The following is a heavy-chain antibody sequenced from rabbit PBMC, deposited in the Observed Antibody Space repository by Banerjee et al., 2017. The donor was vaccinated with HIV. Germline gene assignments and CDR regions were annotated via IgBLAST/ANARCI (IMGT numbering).Heavy chain of an antibody. CDR2: IDVSSGST. CDR1: GLDFSSSYW. J-gene: IGHJ4*01. CDR3: ARDLAGAIGWNFNL. Sequence: QSLEESGGDLVKPGASLTLTCTASGLDFSSSYWICWVRQAPGKGLEWIACIDVSSGSTHYASWAKGRFTISKTSSTTVTLQMTSLTAADTATYFCARDLAGAIGWNFNLWGQG. V-gene: IGHV1S40*01. D-gene: IGHD4-1*01.